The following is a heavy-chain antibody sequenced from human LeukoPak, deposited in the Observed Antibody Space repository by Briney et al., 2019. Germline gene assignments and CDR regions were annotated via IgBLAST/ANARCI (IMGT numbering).Heavy chain of an antibody. V-gene: IGHV3-53*01. D-gene: IGHD6-13*01. J-gene: IGHJ5*02. CDR2: MYSRGDT. Sequence: PGGSLRLSCAASGFTVSDSYMSWVRQAPGKGLEWVSVMYSRGDTYYANSVKGRFTFSRDISKNTLYLQMDGLRNEDTAMYYCARDAPQVPAAGVLASWGQGTLVIVSS. CDR3: ARDAPQVPAAGVLAS. CDR1: GFTVSDSY.